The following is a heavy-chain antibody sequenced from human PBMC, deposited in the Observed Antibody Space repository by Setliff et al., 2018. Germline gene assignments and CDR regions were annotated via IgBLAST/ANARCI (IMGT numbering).Heavy chain of an antibody. D-gene: IGHD2-2*01. CDR2: ISSSSSTI. V-gene: IGHV3-48*01. CDR1: GFTFSSYS. Sequence: GSLRLSCAASGFTFSSYSMNWVRQAPGKGLEWVSYISSSSSTIYYADSVKGRFTISRDNAKNSLYLQMSSLKTEDTAVCYCTRTPCSSSRCYAGLESWGQGTPVTVSS. J-gene: IGHJ4*02. CDR3: TRTPCSSSRCYAGLES.